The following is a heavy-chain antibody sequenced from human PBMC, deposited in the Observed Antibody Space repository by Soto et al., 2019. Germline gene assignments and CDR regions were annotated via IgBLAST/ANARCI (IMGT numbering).Heavy chain of an antibody. V-gene: IGHV4-30-2*01. CDR1: GVSISSYGYC. CDR2: IYHSGST. J-gene: IGHJ4*02. Sequence: PSETLSLTCTVSGVSISSYGYCWIWLRQPPGKGLEWIGYIYHSGSTYYNPSLKSRVTISVDRSKNQFSLKLSSVTAADTAVYYCARVQYGDYALFDYWGQGTLVTVSS. D-gene: IGHD4-17*01. CDR3: ARVQYGDYALFDY.